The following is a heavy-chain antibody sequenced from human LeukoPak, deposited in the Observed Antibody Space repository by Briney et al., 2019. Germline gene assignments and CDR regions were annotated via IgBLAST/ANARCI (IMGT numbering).Heavy chain of an antibody. CDR1: GFTFSSYE. CDR3: ARDRINSGYDSPPPDAFDI. V-gene: IGHV3-21*01. J-gene: IGHJ3*02. Sequence: KPGGSLRLSCAASGFTFSSYEMNWVRQAPGKGLEWVSSISSSSSYIYYADSVKGRFTISRDNAKNSLYLQMNSLRAEDTAVYYCARDRINSGYDSPPPDAFDIWGQGTTVTISS. D-gene: IGHD5-12*01. CDR2: ISSSSSYI.